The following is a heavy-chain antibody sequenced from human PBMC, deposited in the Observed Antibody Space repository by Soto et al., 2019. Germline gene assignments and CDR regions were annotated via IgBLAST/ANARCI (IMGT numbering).Heavy chain of an antibody. Sequence: SETLSLTCTVSGGSISSYYWSWIRQPPGKGLDWIGYIYYSGSTNYNPSLKSRVTISVDTSKNQFSLKLSSVTAADTAVYYCARGGRTINYYGMDVWGQGTTVTVSS. V-gene: IGHV4-59*08. CDR3: ARGGRTINYYGMDV. D-gene: IGHD2-21*01. CDR2: IYYSGST. CDR1: GGSISSYY. J-gene: IGHJ6*02.